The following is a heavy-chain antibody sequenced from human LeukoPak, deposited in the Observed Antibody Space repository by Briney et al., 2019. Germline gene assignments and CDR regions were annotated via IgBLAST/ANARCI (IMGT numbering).Heavy chain of an antibody. CDR2: IIPIFGTA. V-gene: IGHV1-69*05. CDR1: GGTFSSYA. CDR3: ARGRRITIFGVVITLDFDY. D-gene: IGHD3-3*01. Sequence: SVKVSCKASGGTFSSYAISWVRQAPGQGLEWMGRIIPIFGTANYAQKFQGRVTITTDESTSTAYMELSSLRSEDTAVYYCARGRRITIFGVVITLDFDYWGQGTLVTVSS. J-gene: IGHJ4*02.